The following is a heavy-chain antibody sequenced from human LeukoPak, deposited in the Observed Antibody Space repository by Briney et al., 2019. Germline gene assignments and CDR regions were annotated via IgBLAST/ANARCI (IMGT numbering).Heavy chain of an antibody. V-gene: IGHV4-34*01. Sequence: PSETLSLTRAVYGGSFSGYYWSWIRQPPGKGLEWIGEINHSGSTNYNPSLKSRVTISVDTSKNQFSLKLSSVTAADTAVYYCARALGSGSYSYYYYGMDVWGQGTTVTVSS. CDR1: GGSFSGYY. D-gene: IGHD1-26*01. CDR2: INHSGST. CDR3: ARALGSGSYSYYYYGMDV. J-gene: IGHJ6*02.